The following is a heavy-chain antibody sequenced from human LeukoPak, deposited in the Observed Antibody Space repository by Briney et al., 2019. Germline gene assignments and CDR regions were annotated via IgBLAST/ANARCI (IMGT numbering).Heavy chain of an antibody. CDR2: IYSGGGSP. D-gene: IGHD6-19*01. CDR1: GFTFSNYA. J-gene: IGHJ3*02. CDR3: ARDGKAVAVAFDI. V-gene: IGHV3-23*01. Sequence: GGSLRLSCAASGFTFSNYAMMWVRQAPGKGLEWVSGIYSGGGSPYYADAVKGRFSISRDNSKNTLYLQMNSLRAEDTAVYYCARDGKAVAVAFDIWGQGTMVTVSS.